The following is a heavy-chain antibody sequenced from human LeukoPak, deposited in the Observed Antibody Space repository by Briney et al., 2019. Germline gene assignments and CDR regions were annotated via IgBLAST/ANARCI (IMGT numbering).Heavy chain of an antibody. CDR2: ISYDGSNK. Sequence: GGSPRLSCAASGFTFSSYAMHWVRQAPGKGLEWVAVISYDGSNKYYADSVKGRFTISRDNSKNTLYLQMNSLRAEDTAVYYCARDYGPSYSSGWWGGFDYWGQGTLVTVSS. J-gene: IGHJ4*02. CDR1: GFTFSSYA. V-gene: IGHV3-30*04. D-gene: IGHD6-19*01. CDR3: ARDYGPSYSSGWWGGFDY.